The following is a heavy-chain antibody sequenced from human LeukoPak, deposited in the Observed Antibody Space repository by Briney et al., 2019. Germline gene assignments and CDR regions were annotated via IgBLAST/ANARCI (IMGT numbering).Heavy chain of an antibody. CDR2: IIPIFGTA. CDR1: GGTFSSYA. Sequence: ASVKVSCKASGGTFSSYAISWVRQAPGQGLEWMGRIIPIFGTANYAQKFQGRVTITTDESTSTAYMELSSLRSEDTAAYYCARDLTTHDYGDYLFDYWGQGTLVTVSS. V-gene: IGHV1-69*05. J-gene: IGHJ4*02. D-gene: IGHD4-17*01. CDR3: ARDLTTHDYGDYLFDY.